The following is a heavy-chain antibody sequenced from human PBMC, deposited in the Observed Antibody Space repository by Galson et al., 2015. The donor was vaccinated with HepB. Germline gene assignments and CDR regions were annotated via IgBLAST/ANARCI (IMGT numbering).Heavy chain of an antibody. CDR3: ARIYYYDTSGYYVRAFDI. Sequence: SLRLSCAASGFTFSSYAMHWVRQAPGKGLEWVAVISYDGSNKYYADSVKGRFTISRENSKNTLYLQMNSLRAEDTAVYYCARIYYYDTSGYYVRAFDIWGQGTMVTVSS. D-gene: IGHD3-22*01. V-gene: IGHV3-30*14. CDR1: GFTFSSYA. J-gene: IGHJ3*02. CDR2: ISYDGSNK.